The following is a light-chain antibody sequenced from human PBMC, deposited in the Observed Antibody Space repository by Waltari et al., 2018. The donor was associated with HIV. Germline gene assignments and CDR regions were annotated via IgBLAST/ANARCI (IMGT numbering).Light chain of an antibody. J-gene: IGKJ1*01. CDR3: QQRSNWPPWT. Sequence: DIQLTQSPSYLSASVGDRVTVTCRASEGINNYLAWYQQKPGTAPKLLVYAASTLQNGVPSRFSGRGSGTEFTLTIDSLQPEDFATYYCQQRSNWPPWTFGQGTKVEIK. CDR2: AAS. CDR1: EGINNY. V-gene: IGKV1-9*01.